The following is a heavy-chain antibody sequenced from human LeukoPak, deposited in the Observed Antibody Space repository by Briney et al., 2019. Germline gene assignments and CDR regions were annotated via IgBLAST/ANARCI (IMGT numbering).Heavy chain of an antibody. CDR2: IYYSGST. CDR1: GGSISSSSYY. Sequence: PSETLSLTCTVSGGSISSSSYYWGWIRQPPGKGLEWIGSIYYSGSTYYNPSLKSRVTISVDTSKNQFSLKLSSVTAADTAVYYCARDLGGVVPAAKGLAWFDPWGQGTLVTVSS. V-gene: IGHV4-39*07. D-gene: IGHD2-2*01. J-gene: IGHJ5*02. CDR3: ARDLGGVVPAAKGLAWFDP.